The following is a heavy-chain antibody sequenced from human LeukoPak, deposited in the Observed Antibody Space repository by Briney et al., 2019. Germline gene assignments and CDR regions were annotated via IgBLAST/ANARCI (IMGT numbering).Heavy chain of an antibody. J-gene: IGHJ4*02. Sequence: SETLSLTCTVSGWSMTGYYWSWIRQPPGKGLEWIGYIYYNGSTNYNPSLKSRVTISLDTSKTQFSLKLSSVTAADTAVYYCARQGAYDYSNSWWGQGTLVTVSS. CDR1: GWSMTGYY. CDR3: ARQGAYDYSNSW. V-gene: IGHV4-59*08. CDR2: IYYNGST. D-gene: IGHD4-11*01.